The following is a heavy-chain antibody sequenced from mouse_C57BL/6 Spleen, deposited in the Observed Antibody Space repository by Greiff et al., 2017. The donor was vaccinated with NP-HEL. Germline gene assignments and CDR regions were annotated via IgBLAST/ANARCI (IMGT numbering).Heavy chain of an antibody. CDR3: ARDLYFDY. V-gene: IGHV1-26*01. CDR1: GYTFTDYY. CDR2: INPNNGGT. J-gene: IGHJ2*01. Sequence: EVKLHQSGPELVKPGASVKISCKASGYTFTDYYMNWVKQSHGKSLEWIGDINPNNGGTSYNQKFKGKATLTVDKSSSTAYMELRSLTSEDSAVYYCARDLYFDYWGQGTTLTVSS.